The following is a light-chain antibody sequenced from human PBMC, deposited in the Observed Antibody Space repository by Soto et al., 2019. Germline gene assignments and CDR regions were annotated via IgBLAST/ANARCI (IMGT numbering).Light chain of an antibody. CDR3: ASYTTGSTLVV. Sequence: QSALTQPASVSGSPGQSITISCTGTSSDVGGYNYVSWYQQHPGKAPKLMIYEVSNRPSGVSNRLSGSKSGNTASLTISGLQAEDEADYYCASYTTGSTLVVFGGGTKLTVL. CDR2: EVS. J-gene: IGLJ3*02. V-gene: IGLV2-14*01. CDR1: SSDVGGYNY.